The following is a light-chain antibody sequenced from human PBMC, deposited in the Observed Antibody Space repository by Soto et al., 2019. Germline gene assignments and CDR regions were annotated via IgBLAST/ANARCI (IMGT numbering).Light chain of an antibody. CDR3: QSYDSSLSAVV. V-gene: IGLV1-40*01. CDR1: SSNIGAGYD. CDR2: GNS. Sequence: QAVVTQPPSVSGAPGQRVTISCTGSSSNIGAGYDVHWYQQLPGKAPKLLIYGNSNRPSGVPDRFSGSKSGTSASLAITGLQAEDEADYYCQSYDSSLSAVVFGGGTKLTVL. J-gene: IGLJ3*02.